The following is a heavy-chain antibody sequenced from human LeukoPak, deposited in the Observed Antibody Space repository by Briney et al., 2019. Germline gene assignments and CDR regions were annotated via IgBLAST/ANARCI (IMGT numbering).Heavy chain of an antibody. J-gene: IGHJ4*02. V-gene: IGHV3-23*01. Sequence: GGSLRLSCAASGFTFSSYAMSWVRQAPGKGLEWVSPISGSGGSTYYADSVKGRFTISRDNSKNTLYLQMNSLRAEDTAVYYCAKDSGIAVAGRVYWGQGTLVTVSS. CDR3: AKDSGIAVAGRVY. D-gene: IGHD6-19*01. CDR1: GFTFSSYA. CDR2: ISGSGGST.